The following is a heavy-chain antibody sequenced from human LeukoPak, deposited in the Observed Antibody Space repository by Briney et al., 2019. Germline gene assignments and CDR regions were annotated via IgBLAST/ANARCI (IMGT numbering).Heavy chain of an antibody. CDR3: ARAHNWNYVDFDC. V-gene: IGHV1-2*02. Sequence: ASVKVSCKASGYTFTGYYMHWVRQAPGQGLEWMGWINPNSGGTNYAQKFQGRVTMTRDTSISTAYMELSRLRSDDTAVYYCARAHNWNYVDFDCWGQGTLVTVSS. CDR1: GYTFTGYY. J-gene: IGHJ4*02. D-gene: IGHD1-7*01. CDR2: INPNSGGT.